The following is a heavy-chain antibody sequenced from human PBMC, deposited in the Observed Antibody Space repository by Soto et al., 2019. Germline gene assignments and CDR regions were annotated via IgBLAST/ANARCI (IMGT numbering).Heavy chain of an antibody. Sequence: RGESLKISCKGSGYSFTSYWISWVRQMPGKGLEWMGRIDPSDSYTNYSPSFQGHVTISADKSISTAYLQWSSLKASDTAMYYCARQSGGNSDYYYGMDVWGQGTTVTVSS. CDR2: IDPSDSYT. CDR1: GYSFTSYW. V-gene: IGHV5-10-1*01. CDR3: ARQSGGNSDYYYGMDV. D-gene: IGHD2-21*02. J-gene: IGHJ6*02.